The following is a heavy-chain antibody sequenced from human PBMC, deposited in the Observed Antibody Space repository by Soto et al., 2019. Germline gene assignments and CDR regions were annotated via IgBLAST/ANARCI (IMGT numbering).Heavy chain of an antibody. CDR1: GFTFSYYG. Sequence: GGTLRLSCAASGFTFSYYGMHWVRQAPGKGLERVAVIWNDGSKKYYADSVKGRFTISRDNSKSTLFLQMNSLTAEDTAVYYCAKDRTVTTFVPYGMDVWGQGTTVAVSS. CDR3: AKDRTVTTFVPYGMDV. V-gene: IGHV3-33*06. J-gene: IGHJ6*02. CDR2: IWNDGSKK. D-gene: IGHD4-4*01.